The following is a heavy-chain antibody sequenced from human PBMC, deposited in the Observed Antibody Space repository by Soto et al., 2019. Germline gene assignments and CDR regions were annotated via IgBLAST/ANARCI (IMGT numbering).Heavy chain of an antibody. J-gene: IGHJ6*02. CDR3: AKDIFTEGIYGMDV. Sequence: EVQLVESGGGLVQPGRSLRLSCAASGFTFDDYAMHWVRQAPGKGLEWVSGISWNSGSIGYADSVKGRFTISRDNAKNSLYLQMNSLRAEDTALYYCAKDIFTEGIYGMDVWGQGTTVTVSS. D-gene: IGHD6-13*01. V-gene: IGHV3-9*01. CDR1: GFTFDDYA. CDR2: ISWNSGSI.